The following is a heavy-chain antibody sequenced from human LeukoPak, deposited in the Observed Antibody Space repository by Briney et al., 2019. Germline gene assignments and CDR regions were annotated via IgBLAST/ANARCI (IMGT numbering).Heavy chain of an antibody. CDR2: ISGYNGNT. D-gene: IGHD3-22*01. Sequence: ASVKVSCKASGYTFTSYGISWVRQAPGQGLEWMGWISGYNGNTNYAQKVQDRVTMTTDTPTSTAYMELRSLRSDDTAVYYCARDTYNYYDSSSYHDYWGQGTLVTVSS. CDR1: GYTFTSYG. CDR3: ARDTYNYYDSSSYHDY. J-gene: IGHJ4*02. V-gene: IGHV1-18*01.